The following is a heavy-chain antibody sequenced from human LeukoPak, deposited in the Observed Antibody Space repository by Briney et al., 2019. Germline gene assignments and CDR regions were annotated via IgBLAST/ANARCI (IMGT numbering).Heavy chain of an antibody. CDR1: GYMFTDYY. Sequence: ASVKASCKASGYMFTDYYMHWVREAPGHGLEWLGWINPKSGAVDYAQQFRGRVTMTSDTSINTDYMEMKRVTSDDTAVYYCARGVEAETSSLDFWGQGTLVIVS. CDR2: INPKSGAV. J-gene: IGHJ4*02. D-gene: IGHD2-15*01. CDR3: ARGVEAETSSLDF. V-gene: IGHV1-2*02.